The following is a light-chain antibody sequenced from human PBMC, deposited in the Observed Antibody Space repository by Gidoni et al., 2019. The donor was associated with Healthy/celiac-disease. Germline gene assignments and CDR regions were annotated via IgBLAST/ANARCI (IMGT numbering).Light chain of an antibody. Sequence: DIQLTQSPSFLSASVGDRVTITCWASQGISSYLAWYQQKPGKAPKLLIYAASTLQSGVPSRFSGSGSGTEFTLTISSLQPEDFVTYYCQQLNSYPPALTFGGGTKVEIK. CDR1: QGISSY. V-gene: IGKV1-9*01. J-gene: IGKJ4*01. CDR2: AAS. CDR3: QQLNSYPPALT.